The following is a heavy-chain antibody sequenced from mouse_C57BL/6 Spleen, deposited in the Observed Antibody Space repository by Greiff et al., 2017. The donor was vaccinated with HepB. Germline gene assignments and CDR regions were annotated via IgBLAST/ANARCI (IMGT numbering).Heavy chain of an antibody. Sequence: EVQRVASGGGLVQPGGSMSLSCAASGFPFPDYYMSWVRQPPGKALEWLGFIRHKANGYTTEYSASVKGRFTISRDNSQSILYLQMNARRAEDSATYYCASTGRGGAWFAYWGQGTLVTVSA. CDR1: GFPFPDYY. CDR3: ASTGRGGAWFAY. CDR2: IRHKANGYTT. J-gene: IGHJ3*01. V-gene: IGHV7-3*01. D-gene: IGHD1-1*01.